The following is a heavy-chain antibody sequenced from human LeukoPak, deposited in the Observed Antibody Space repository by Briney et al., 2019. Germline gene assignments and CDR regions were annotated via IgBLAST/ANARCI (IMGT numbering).Heavy chain of an antibody. D-gene: IGHD2-2*01. J-gene: IGHJ3*02. Sequence: GGSLRLSCAASGFTFDDYGMSWVRQAPGKGLEWVSGINWNGGSTGYADSVKGRFTISRDNAKNSLYLQMNSLRAEDTALYYCARARGTSYSDAFDIWGQGTMVTVSS. CDR1: GFTFDDYG. CDR2: INWNGGST. CDR3: ARARGTSYSDAFDI. V-gene: IGHV3-20*04.